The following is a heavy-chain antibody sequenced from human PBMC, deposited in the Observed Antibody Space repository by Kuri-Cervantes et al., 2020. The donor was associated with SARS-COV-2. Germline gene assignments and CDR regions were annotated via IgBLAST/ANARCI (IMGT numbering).Heavy chain of an antibody. Sequence: GGSLRLSCAASGFTVSSNYMSWVRQAPGKGLEWVSVIYSGGSTYYADSVKGRFTISRDNSKNTLYLQMNSLRAEDTAVYYCAKVIKGGYSYDTDKIHNWFDPWGQGTLVTVSS. CDR1: GFTVSSNY. D-gene: IGHD5-18*01. J-gene: IGHJ5*02. V-gene: IGHV3-66*01. CDR2: IYSGGST. CDR3: AKVIKGGYSYDTDKIHNWFDP.